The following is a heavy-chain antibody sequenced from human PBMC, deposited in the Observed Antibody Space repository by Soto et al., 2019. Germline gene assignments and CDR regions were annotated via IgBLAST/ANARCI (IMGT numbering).Heavy chain of an antibody. D-gene: IGHD2-8*01. CDR1: GGSISSYY. CDR3: ARLETSVNWFDP. Sequence: SETLSLTCTVSGGSISSYYWSWIRQPPGKGLEWIGYIYYSGSTNYNPSLKSRVTISVDTSKNQFSLKLSSVTAADTAVYYCARLETSVNWFDPWGQGTLVTVSS. CDR2: IYYSGST. V-gene: IGHV4-59*08. J-gene: IGHJ5*02.